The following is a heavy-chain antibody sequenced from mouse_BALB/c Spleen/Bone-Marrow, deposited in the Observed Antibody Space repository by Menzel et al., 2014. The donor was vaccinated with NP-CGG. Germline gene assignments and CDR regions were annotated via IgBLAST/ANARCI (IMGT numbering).Heavy chain of an antibody. CDR2: IDPANGNT. CDR1: GFNIKDTY. CDR3: ARYYCGSSLFAY. V-gene: IGHV14-3*02. D-gene: IGHD1-1*01. J-gene: IGHJ3*01. Sequence: VHVKQSGAELVKPGASVKLSCTASGFNIKDTYMYWVKQRPEQGLEWIGRIDPANGNTKYDPKFQDKATITADTSSNTAYLQLSSLTSEDTAVYYCARYYCGSSLFAYWGQGTLVTVSA.